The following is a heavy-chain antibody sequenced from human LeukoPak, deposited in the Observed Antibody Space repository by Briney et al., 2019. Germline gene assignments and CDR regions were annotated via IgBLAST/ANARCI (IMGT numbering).Heavy chain of an antibody. CDR2: INHSGST. D-gene: IGHD3-22*01. Sequence: PSETLSLTCAVYGGSFSGYYWSWIRQPPGKGLEWIGEINHSGSTNYNPSLKSRVTISLDTSKNQFSLKLSSVTAADTAVYYCARFLRFWSSSGPLWGRGTLVTVSS. CDR3: ARFLRFWSSSGPL. CDR1: GGSFSGYY. J-gene: IGHJ2*01. V-gene: IGHV4-34*01.